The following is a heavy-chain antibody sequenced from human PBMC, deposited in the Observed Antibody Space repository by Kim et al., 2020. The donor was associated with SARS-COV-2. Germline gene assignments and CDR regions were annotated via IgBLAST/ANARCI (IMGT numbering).Heavy chain of an antibody. V-gene: IGHV1-3*01. CDR1: GYTFTSYA. Sequence: ASVKVSCKASGYTFTSYAMHWVRQAPGQRLEWMGWINAGNGNTKYSQKFQGRVTITRDTSASTAYMELSSLRSEDTAVYYCARVDSSGWVWSSAFDIWGQGTMVTVSS. CDR3: ARVDSSGWVWSSAFDI. J-gene: IGHJ3*02. D-gene: IGHD6-19*01. CDR2: INAGNGNT.